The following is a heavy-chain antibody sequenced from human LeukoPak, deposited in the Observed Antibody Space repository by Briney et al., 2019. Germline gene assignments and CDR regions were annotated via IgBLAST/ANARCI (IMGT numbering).Heavy chain of an antibody. Sequence: ASVKVSCKASGYTFTGYYMHWVRQAPGQGLEWMGRINPNSGGTNYAQKFQGRVTMTRDTSISTAYMELSRLRSDDTAVYYCARDRGSRGYFDYWGQGTLVTASS. CDR1: GYTFTGYY. CDR3: ARDRGSRGYFDY. D-gene: IGHD5-24*01. V-gene: IGHV1-2*06. J-gene: IGHJ4*02. CDR2: INPNSGGT.